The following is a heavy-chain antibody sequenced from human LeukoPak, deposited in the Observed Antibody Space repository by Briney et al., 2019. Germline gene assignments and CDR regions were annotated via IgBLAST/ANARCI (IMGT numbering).Heavy chain of an antibody. CDR1: GFRFSDYY. CDR2: ISSAGVTI. V-gene: IGHV3-11*04. J-gene: IGHJ6*03. CDR3: ARNHYYYYMDV. Sequence: GGSLRLSCAASGFRFSDYYMTWIRQAPGKGLEWVSYISSAGVTIHYADSVKGRFTISRDNAKNTLYLQMNSLRAEDTAVYYCARNHYYYYMDVWGKGTTVTVSS.